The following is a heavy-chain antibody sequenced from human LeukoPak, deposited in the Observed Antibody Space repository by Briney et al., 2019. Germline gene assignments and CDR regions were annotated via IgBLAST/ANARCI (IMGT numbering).Heavy chain of an antibody. V-gene: IGHV3-21*01. CDR2: ISTSGDST. Sequence: GGSLRLSCAASGFTFSSQNMNWARQAPGKGLEWVAYISTSGDSTKYADSVEGRFTISRDNVENSLYLLMNSLRVDDTAVYYFVKNGWLDYWGQGIVVTVSS. CDR1: GFTFSSQN. J-gene: IGHJ4*02. CDR3: VKNGWLDY. D-gene: IGHD6-19*01.